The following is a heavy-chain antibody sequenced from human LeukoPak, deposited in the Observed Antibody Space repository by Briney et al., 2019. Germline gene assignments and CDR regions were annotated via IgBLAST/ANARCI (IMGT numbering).Heavy chain of an antibody. V-gene: IGHV3-33*01. Sequence: GGSLRLSCAASGFTFSSYGMHWVRQAPGKGLEWVAVIWYDGSNKYYADSVKGRFTISRDNSMNTLYLQMNSLRAEDTAVYYCARVAPPRAFDIWGQGTMVTVSS. CDR2: IWYDGSNK. J-gene: IGHJ3*02. D-gene: IGHD3-3*02. CDR3: ARVAPPRAFDI. CDR1: GFTFSSYG.